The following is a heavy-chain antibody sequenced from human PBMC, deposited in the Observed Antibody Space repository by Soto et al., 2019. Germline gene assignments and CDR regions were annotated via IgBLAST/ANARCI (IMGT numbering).Heavy chain of an antibody. Sequence: SVKGAWKASGYTLTVYGSSWGLQTHGQGLEWMGWIIPFLGNANYAQKLQGRVTMTTDKSTSTAYMELSSLRSEDTALYFCAREGYRDYVGAFDIWGQGTMVPVSS. D-gene: IGHD4-17*01. V-gene: IGHV1-69*10. CDR2: IIPFLGNA. CDR3: AREGYRDYVGAFDI. CDR1: GYTLTVYG. J-gene: IGHJ3*02.